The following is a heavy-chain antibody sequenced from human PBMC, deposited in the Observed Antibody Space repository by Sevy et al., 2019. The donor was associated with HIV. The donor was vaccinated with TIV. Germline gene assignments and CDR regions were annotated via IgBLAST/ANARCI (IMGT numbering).Heavy chain of an antibody. CDR3: ARKYDSSGYFDY. D-gene: IGHD3-22*01. CDR1: GFTFSNYA. CDR2: ISGSGGSGDKT. Sequence: GESLKISCAASGFTFSNYAMNWVRQAPGEGLEWVSGISGSGGSGDKTNYADSVKGRFSISRDDSKNLLYLQVNSLRAADTAIYYCARKYDSSGYFDYWGQGTLVTVSS. J-gene: IGHJ4*02. V-gene: IGHV3-23*01.